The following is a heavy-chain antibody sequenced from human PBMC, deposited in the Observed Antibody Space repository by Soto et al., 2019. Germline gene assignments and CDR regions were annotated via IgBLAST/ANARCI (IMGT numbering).Heavy chain of an antibody. V-gene: IGHV3-23*01. CDR2: MSTSGGT. CDR1: GFTFSTHD. D-gene: IGHD6-19*01. Sequence: QLLESGGGLVQPGGSLRVSCAASGFTFSTHDMSWVRKAPVKGLEWVSTMSTSGGTYYADSVKGRFTISRDNSKKTLYLQMNSLRAEDTAVYYCAKGLDTGWYFFDHWGKGTLVTVSS. CDR3: AKGLDTGWYFFDH. J-gene: IGHJ4*02.